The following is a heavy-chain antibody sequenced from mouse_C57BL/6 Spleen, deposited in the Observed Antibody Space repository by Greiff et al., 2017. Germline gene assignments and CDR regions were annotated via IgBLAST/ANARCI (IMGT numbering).Heavy chain of an antibody. CDR1: GFTFSDYY. Sequence: EVLLVESEGGLVQPGSSMKLSCTASGFTFSDYYMAWVRQVPEKGLEWVANINYDGSSTYYLDSLKSRFIISRDNAKNIRYLQRRSLKSEDTATYYCARVSSGLAYWGQGTLVTVAA. J-gene: IGHJ3*01. V-gene: IGHV5-16*01. CDR2: INYDGSST. D-gene: IGHD1-1*01. CDR3: ARVSSGLAY.